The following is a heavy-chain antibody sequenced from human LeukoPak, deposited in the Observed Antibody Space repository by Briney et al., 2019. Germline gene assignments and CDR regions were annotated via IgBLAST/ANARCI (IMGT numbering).Heavy chain of an antibody. CDR3: ARDLERYYYGSGKYNWFDP. D-gene: IGHD3-10*01. J-gene: IGHJ5*02. CDR2: ISAYNGNT. CDR1: GYTFTSYG. V-gene: IGHV1-18*01. Sequence: ASVKVSCKASGYTFTSYGISWVRQAPGQGLEWMGWISAYNGNTNYAQKLQGRVTMTTDTSTSTAYMELRSLRSDDTAVYYCARDLERYYYGSGKYNWFDPWGQGTLVTVSS.